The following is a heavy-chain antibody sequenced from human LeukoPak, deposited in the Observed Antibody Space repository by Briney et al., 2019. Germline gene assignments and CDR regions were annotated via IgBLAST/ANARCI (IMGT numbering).Heavy chain of an antibody. V-gene: IGHV1-3*01. CDR1: GYTFTSYA. J-gene: IGHJ4*02. CDR2: INAGSGNT. Sequence: ASVKVSCKASGYTFTSYAMHWVRQAPGQRLEWMGWINAGSGNTKYSQKFQGRVTITRDTSASTAYMELSSLRSEDTAVYYCARDQGAGSELDYWGQGTLVTVSS. CDR3: ARDQGAGSELDY. D-gene: IGHD6-19*01.